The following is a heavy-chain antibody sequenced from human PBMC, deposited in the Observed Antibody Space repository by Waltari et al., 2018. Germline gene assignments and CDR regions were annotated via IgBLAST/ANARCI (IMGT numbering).Heavy chain of an antibody. CDR1: GGSFSGYY. D-gene: IGHD3-22*01. V-gene: IGHV4-34*01. CDR2: INHSGST. Sequence: QVQLQQWGAGLLKPSETLSLTCAVYGGSFSGYYWSCIRQPPGKGLEWIGEINHSGSTNYTPHHKRRVTISVETSKNQFSLNLSSVTDADTAVYYCARGPPYYYDSSGYWGQGTLVTVSS. J-gene: IGHJ4*02. CDR3: ARGPPYYYDSSGY.